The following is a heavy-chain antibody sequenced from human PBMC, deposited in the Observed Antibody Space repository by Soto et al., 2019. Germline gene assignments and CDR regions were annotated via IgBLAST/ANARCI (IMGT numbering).Heavy chain of an antibody. V-gene: IGHV4-34*01. CDR2: INHSGST. J-gene: IGHJ4*02. Sequence: QVQLQQWGAGLLKPSETLSLTCAVYGGSFSGYYWNWIRQPPGKGLEWIGEINHSGSTNYNPSLKSRVTLSVDTSKNQFSLKLSSVTAADTAVYYCARGPFSSRLFDYWGQGTLVTVSS. D-gene: IGHD6-6*01. CDR1: GGSFSGYY. CDR3: ARGPFSSRLFDY.